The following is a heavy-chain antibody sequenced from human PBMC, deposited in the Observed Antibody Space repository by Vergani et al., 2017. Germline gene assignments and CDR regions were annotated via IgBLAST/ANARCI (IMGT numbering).Heavy chain of an antibody. CDR3: ARGNPYVDFDI. D-gene: IGHD3-16*01. V-gene: IGHV4-61*02. CDR2: IHTNGVI. Sequence: QLQLQESGSGLVKPSQTLSLTCAVSGGSFNSGSYYWSWLRQPAGKRLEWIGRIHTNGVIHYNPSLNSRATISVDTSRNQISLKLTSVTATDTAIYFCARGNPYVDFDIWGQGTMITVSS. CDR1: GGSFNSGSYY. J-gene: IGHJ3*02.